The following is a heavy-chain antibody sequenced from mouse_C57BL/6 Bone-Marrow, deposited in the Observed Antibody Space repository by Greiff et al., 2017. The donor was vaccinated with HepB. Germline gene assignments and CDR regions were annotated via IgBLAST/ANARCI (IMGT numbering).Heavy chain of an antibody. D-gene: IGHD3-2*02. Sequence: LVESGAELARPGASVKLSCKASGYTFTSYGISWVKQRTGQGLEWIGEIYPRSGNTYYNEKFKGKATLTADKSSSTAYMELRSLTSEDSAVYFCARGGSSGFAYWGQGTLVTVSA. CDR2: IYPRSGNT. CDR3: ARGGSSGFAY. CDR1: GYTFTSYG. J-gene: IGHJ3*01. V-gene: IGHV1-81*01.